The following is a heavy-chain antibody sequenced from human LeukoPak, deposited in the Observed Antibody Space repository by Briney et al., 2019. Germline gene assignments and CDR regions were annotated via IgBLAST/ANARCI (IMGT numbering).Heavy chain of an antibody. D-gene: IGHD5-24*01. Sequence: ASVKVSCKASGYTFTSYGISWVRQAPGQGLEWMGWISAYNGNTSYAQKFQGRVTMTRDMSTSTVYMELSSLRSEDTAVYYCAREKGRYGRWLQLPLCDYWGQGTLVTVSS. CDR2: ISAYNGNT. CDR3: AREKGRYGRWLQLPLCDY. J-gene: IGHJ4*02. CDR1: GYTFTSYG. V-gene: IGHV1-18*01.